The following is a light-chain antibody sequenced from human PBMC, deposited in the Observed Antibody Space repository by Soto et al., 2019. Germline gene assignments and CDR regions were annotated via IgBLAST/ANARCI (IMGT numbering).Light chain of an antibody. V-gene: IGLV1-40*01. Sequence: QSVLTQPPSVTAAPGQRVTISCTGSNSNIGAGFDVHWYQQFPGRAPKLLIYGTSNRPSGVPDRFSGSKSGTSASLAITGLQAEDEADYYCSSFTSSITYVFGTGTKVTVL. CDR1: NSNIGAGFD. CDR3: SSFTSSITYV. CDR2: GTS. J-gene: IGLJ1*01.